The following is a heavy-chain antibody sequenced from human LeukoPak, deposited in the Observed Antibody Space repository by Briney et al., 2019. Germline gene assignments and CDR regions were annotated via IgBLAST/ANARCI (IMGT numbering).Heavy chain of an antibody. CDR3: VKDSYSGSAFYYMDV. CDR1: GFSFSSYG. CDR2: ISYDGSNR. V-gene: IGHV3-30*18. Sequence: GGSLRLSCAASGFSFSSYGIHWVRQAPGKGLEWVAVISYDGSNRYYGDSVKGRFTISRDNSKNTLYLQMNSLRDEDTAVYYCVKDSYSGSAFYYMDVWGKGTTVTASS. J-gene: IGHJ6*03. D-gene: IGHD1-26*01.